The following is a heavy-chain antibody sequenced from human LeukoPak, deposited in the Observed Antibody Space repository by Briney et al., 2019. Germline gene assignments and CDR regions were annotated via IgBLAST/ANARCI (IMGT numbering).Heavy chain of an antibody. CDR1: GDSISSSSYY. Sequence: SETLSLNCTVSGDSISSSSYYWGWIRKSPGKGLEWLGGIHYSGSTYYNPSLKSRVTISADTSKNQFSLKLSSVTAADTAVYYCARCYYYDSSGPDYWGQGTLVTVSS. CDR2: IHYSGST. J-gene: IGHJ4*02. D-gene: IGHD3-22*01. V-gene: IGHV4-39*01. CDR3: ARCYYYDSSGPDY.